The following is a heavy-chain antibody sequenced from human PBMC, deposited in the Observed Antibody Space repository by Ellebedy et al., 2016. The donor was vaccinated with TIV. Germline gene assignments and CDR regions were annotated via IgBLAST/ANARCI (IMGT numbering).Heavy chain of an antibody. D-gene: IGHD2-21*02. J-gene: IGHJ4*02. Sequence: MPSETLSLTCTVSGGSISSSSYYWGWIRQPPGKGLEWIGSIYYSGSTYYNPSLKSRLTISVDTSKNQFSLKLSYVTAADTAVYYCARDHCGGDCFFDSWGQGTLVTVSS. CDR2: IYYSGST. CDR1: GGSISSSSYY. V-gene: IGHV4-39*07. CDR3: ARDHCGGDCFFDS.